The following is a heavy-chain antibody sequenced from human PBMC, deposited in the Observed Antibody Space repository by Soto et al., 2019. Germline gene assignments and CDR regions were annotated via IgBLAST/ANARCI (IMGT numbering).Heavy chain of an antibody. CDR3: ARARYSSSCYFDY. Sequence: QVQLVESGGGVVQPGRSLRLSCAASGFTFSSYAMHWVRQAPGKGLEWVAVISYDGSNKYYADSVKGRFTISRDNSKNTLYLQMNSLRAEATAVYYCARARYSSSCYFDYWGQGTLVTVSS. CDR1: GFTFSSYA. D-gene: IGHD6-13*01. J-gene: IGHJ4*02. CDR2: ISYDGSNK. V-gene: IGHV3-30-3*01.